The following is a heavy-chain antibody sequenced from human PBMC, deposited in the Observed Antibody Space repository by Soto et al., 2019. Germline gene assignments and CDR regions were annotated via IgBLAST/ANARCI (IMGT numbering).Heavy chain of an antibody. J-gene: IGHJ3*02. CDR3: AREGGSYDSGGYLIRGAFDS. V-gene: IGHV4-31*03. D-gene: IGHD3-22*01. CDR1: GDSISRIDYY. CDR2: IYFRGNT. Sequence: SETLSLTCSVSGDSISRIDYYWTWIRQNPEKGLEWIGNIYFRGNTYYSPSLESRLTISVDTSKNQFSLKLTSVTAADTAVYYCAREGGSYDSGGYLIRGAFDSWGQGTMVTVSS.